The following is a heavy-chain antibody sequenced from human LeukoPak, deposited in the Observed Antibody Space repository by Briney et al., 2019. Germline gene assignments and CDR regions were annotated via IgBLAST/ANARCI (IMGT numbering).Heavy chain of an antibody. J-gene: IGHJ5*02. V-gene: IGHV5-10-1*01. D-gene: IGHD2-2*01. CDR2: IDPSDSYT. Sequence: GESLRISCKGSGYSFTSYWTSWVRQMPGKGLEWMGRIDPSDSYTNYSPSFQGHVTISADKSISTAYLQWSSLKASDTAMYYCARHVSQGYCSSTSCYPGTWFDPWGQGTLVTVSS. CDR1: GYSFTSYW. CDR3: ARHVSQGYCSSTSCYPGTWFDP.